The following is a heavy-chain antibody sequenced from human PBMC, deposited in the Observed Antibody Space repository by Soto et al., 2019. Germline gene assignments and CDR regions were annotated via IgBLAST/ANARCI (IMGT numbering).Heavy chain of an antibody. CDR3: VKEQSSGYWRTADY. V-gene: IGHV3-30*18. CDR1: GFTFSSCG. J-gene: IGHJ4*02. D-gene: IGHD6-25*01. Sequence: QVQLVESGGGVVQPGRSLRLSCAAFGFTFSSCGMHWVRQAPGKGLEWVSVVTYEETEIYYEDSVKGRFTISRDNSKNMVYLQMDSLRVEDTAVYYCVKEQSSGYWRTADYWGQGTLITVSS. CDR2: VTYEETEI.